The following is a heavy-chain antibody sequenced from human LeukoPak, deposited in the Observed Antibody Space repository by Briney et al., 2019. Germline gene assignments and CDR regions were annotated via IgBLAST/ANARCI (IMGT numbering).Heavy chain of an antibody. V-gene: IGHV3-30-3*01. D-gene: IGHD2-8*01. J-gene: IGHJ2*01. CDR2: ISYDGSNK. Sequence: PGGSLRLSCAASGFTFSSYAMHWVRQAPGKGLEWVAVISYDGSNKYYADSVRGRFTISRDNSKNTLYLQMNSLRAEDTAVYYCARDPYAIAAVYWYFDLWGRGTLVTVSS. CDR3: ARDPYAIAAVYWYFDL. CDR1: GFTFSSYA.